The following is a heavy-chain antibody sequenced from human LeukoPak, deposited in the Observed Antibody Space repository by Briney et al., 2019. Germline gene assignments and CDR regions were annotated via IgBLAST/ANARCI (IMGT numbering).Heavy chain of an antibody. Sequence: PGGSLRLSCAASGFTFSSYSMNWVRPAPGKGLEWVSSISSSSSYIYYADSVKGRFTISRDNAKNSLYLQMNSLRAEDTAVYYCAQGDTAMVSDYFDYWGQGTLVTVSS. CDR1: GFTFSSYS. J-gene: IGHJ4*02. CDR3: AQGDTAMVSDYFDY. CDR2: ISSSSSYI. V-gene: IGHV3-21*01. D-gene: IGHD5-18*01.